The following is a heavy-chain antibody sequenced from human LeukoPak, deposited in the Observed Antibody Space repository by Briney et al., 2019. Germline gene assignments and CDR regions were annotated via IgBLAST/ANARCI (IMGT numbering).Heavy chain of an antibody. Sequence: APVKVSCKASGGTFSSYAISWVRQAPGQGLEWMGGIIPIFGTANYAQKFQGRVTITADKSTSTAYMELSSLRSEDTAVYYCAREGYSSGWYNYFDYWGQGTLVTVSS. CDR2: IIPIFGTA. CDR1: GGTFSSYA. CDR3: AREGYSSGWYNYFDY. D-gene: IGHD6-19*01. J-gene: IGHJ4*02. V-gene: IGHV1-69*06.